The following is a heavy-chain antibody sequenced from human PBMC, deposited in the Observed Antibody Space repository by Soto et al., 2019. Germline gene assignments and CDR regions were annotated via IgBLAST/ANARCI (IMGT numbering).Heavy chain of an antibody. CDR2: IYYSGST. CDR3: ARAYYDTSVYHLDYYFDF. V-gene: IGHV4-31*03. J-gene: IGHJ4*02. Sequence: KTSETLSLTCTVSGGSISSGGYYWSWIRQHPGKGLEWIGYIYYSGSTYYNPSLKSRVTISVDTSNNQFSLKLSSVTAADTAVYYCARAYYDTSVYHLDYYFDFWGQGTLVTVSS. CDR1: GGSISSGGYY. D-gene: IGHD3-22*01.